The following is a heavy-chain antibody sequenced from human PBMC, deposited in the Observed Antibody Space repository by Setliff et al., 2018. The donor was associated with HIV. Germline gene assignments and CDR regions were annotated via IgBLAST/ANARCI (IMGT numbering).Heavy chain of an antibody. CDR2: INPSGGST. D-gene: IGHD3-10*01. CDR3: AKFPVFKWFGERQGWFDL. J-gene: IGHJ5*02. V-gene: IGHV1-46*01. CDR1: GYTFTSYY. Sequence: ASVKVSCKASGYTFTSYYIHWVRQAPGQGLEWMGIINPSGGSTSYAQKFQGRVTMTRDTSTSTVYMELSSLRSEDTAVYYCAKFPVFKWFGERQGWFDLWGQGTLVTVSS.